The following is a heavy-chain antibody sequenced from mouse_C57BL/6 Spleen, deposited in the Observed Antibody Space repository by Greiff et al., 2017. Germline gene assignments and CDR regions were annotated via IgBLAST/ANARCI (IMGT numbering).Heavy chain of an antibody. V-gene: IGHV1-15*01. CDR2: IDPETGGT. CDR3: TPITTVVDVHYFDY. D-gene: IGHD1-1*01. CDR1: GYTFTDYE. Sequence: VKLQQSGAELVRPGASVTLSCKASGYTFTDYEMHWVKQTPVHGLEWIGAIDPETGGTAYNQKFKGKAILTADKSSSTAYMELRSLTSEDSAVYYCTPITTVVDVHYFDYWGQGTTLTVSS. J-gene: IGHJ2*01.